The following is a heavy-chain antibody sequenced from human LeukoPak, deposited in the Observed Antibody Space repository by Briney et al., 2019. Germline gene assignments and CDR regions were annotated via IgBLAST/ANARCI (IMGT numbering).Heavy chain of an antibody. CDR2: TYYRSKWFI. Sequence: SQTLSLTCGISGDSVSSNSAACNWIRQSPSRGLEWLGRTYYRSKWFINNAPSVKSRIIINPDTPKNQVSLQLNSVTPEDTAVYYCTRSDCSSGRCPGFDNWGQGTLVTVSS. V-gene: IGHV6-1*01. J-gene: IGHJ4*02. D-gene: IGHD6-19*01. CDR3: TRSDCSSGRCPGFDN. CDR1: GDSVSSNSAA.